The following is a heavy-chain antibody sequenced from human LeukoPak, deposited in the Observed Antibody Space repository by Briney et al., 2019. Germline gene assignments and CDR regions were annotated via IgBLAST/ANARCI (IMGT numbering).Heavy chain of an antibody. V-gene: IGHV1-8*03. J-gene: IGHJ6*03. Sequence: ASVKASCKASGYTFTSYDINWVRQATGQGLEWMGWMNPNSGNTGYAQKFQGRVTITRNTSIGTAYMELSSLRSEDTAVYYCARGRSGYEQSYYFYYMDVWGKGTTVTVSS. CDR2: MNPNSGNT. CDR1: GYTFTSYD. D-gene: IGHD5-12*01. CDR3: ARGRSGYEQSYYFYYMDV.